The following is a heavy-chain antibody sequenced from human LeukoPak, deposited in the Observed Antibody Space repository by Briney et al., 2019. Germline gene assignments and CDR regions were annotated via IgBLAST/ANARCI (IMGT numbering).Heavy chain of an antibody. CDR1: GFTFSSYV. CDR2: ISYDGSNK. J-gene: IGHJ4*02. Sequence: PGRSLRLSCAASGFTFSSYVMHWVRQAPGKGLEWVAVISYDGSNKYYADSVKGRFTLSRDNSKNTLYLQMNGLRAEDTAVYFCTRANWAGIEAPATDYWGQGTLVTVSS. D-gene: IGHD2-15*01. CDR3: TRANWAGIEAPATDY. V-gene: IGHV3-30-3*01.